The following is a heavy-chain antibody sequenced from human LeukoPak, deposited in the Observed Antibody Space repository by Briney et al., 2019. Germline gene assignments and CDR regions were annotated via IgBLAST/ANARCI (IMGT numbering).Heavy chain of an antibody. CDR1: GFTFNSYG. Sequence: GGSLRLSCAASGFTFNSYGMHWVRQAPGKGLEWVAFIRYDGGNKYYADSVKGRFTISRDNSKKTLHLQMNSLRAEDTAIYYCAKASSAGDSSSWNYWGQGILVTVSS. CDR3: AKASSAGDSSSWNY. D-gene: IGHD6-13*01. CDR2: IRYDGGNK. J-gene: IGHJ4*02. V-gene: IGHV3-30*02.